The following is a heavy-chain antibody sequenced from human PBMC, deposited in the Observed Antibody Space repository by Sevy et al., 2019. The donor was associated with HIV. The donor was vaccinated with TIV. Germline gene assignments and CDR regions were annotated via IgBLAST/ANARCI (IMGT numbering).Heavy chain of an antibody. CDR3: ARGGCSSTSCSYWFDP. V-gene: IGHV1-18*01. D-gene: IGHD2-2*01. CDR1: GYTFTSYG. J-gene: IGHJ5*02. CDR2: ISAYNGNT. Sequence: ASVKVSCKASGYTFTSYGISWVRQAPGQGLEWMGWISAYNGNTNYAQKLQGRVTMTTDTSTSTNYMELRSLGSDDTAVYYCARGGCSSTSCSYWFDPWGQGTLVTVSS.